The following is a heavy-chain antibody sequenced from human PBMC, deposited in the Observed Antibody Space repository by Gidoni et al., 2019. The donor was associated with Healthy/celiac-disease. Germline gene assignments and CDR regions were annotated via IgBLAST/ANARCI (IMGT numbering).Heavy chain of an antibody. D-gene: IGHD3-16*01. CDR1: GYTFTSYG. V-gene: IGHV1-18*01. CDR2: ISAYNGNT. Sequence: QVQLVQSGAEVKKPGASVKVSCKASGYTFTSYGISWVRQAPGQGLEWMGWISAYNGNTNYAQKLQGRVTMTTDTSTSTAYMELRSLRSDDTAVYYCARDPVGVFYYYYYGMDVWGQGTTVTVSS. J-gene: IGHJ6*02. CDR3: ARDPVGVFYYYYYGMDV.